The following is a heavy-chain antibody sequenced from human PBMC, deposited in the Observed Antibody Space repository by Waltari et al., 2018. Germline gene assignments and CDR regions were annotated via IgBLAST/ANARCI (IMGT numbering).Heavy chain of an antibody. D-gene: IGHD3-22*01. CDR1: GFTFDDYA. J-gene: IGHJ3*02. CDR2: ISWNSGSI. Sequence: EMQLVESGGGLVQPGRSLRLSCAASGFTFDDYAMHWVRQAPGQGLGWVSGISWNSGSIGYADSVKGRFTISRDNAKNSLYLQMNSLRAEDTALYYCAKAEYYYDSSGYHTPGAFDIWGQGTMVTVSS. V-gene: IGHV3-9*01. CDR3: AKAEYYYDSSGYHTPGAFDI.